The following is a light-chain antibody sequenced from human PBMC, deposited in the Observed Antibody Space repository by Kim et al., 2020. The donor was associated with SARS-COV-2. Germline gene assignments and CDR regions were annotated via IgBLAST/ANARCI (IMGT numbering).Light chain of an antibody. Sequence: ENVLTQSPGTLSLSPGERATLSCRASQSISSGYLAWYQQKPGQAHRLLIYDTSSRATGIPDRFSGSGSETDFTLTISRLEPEDFAVYHCQQYGSSPWTFGQGTKVEIK. J-gene: IGKJ1*01. V-gene: IGKV3-20*01. CDR1: QSISSGY. CDR3: QQYGSSPWT. CDR2: DTS.